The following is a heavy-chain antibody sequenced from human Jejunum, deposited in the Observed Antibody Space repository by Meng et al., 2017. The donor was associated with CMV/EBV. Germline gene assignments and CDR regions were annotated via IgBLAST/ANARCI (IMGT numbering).Heavy chain of an antibody. J-gene: IGHJ2*01. CDR2: IKQDASET. V-gene: IGHV3-7*01. CDR3: ASLNYYDSRGYHWYFDL. CDR1: FRNYW. Sequence: FRNYWMSWVRQAPGKGLEWVASIKQDASETYYLNSLKGRFTISRDNAENSLYLQMNSLRAEDTAVYYCASLNYYDSRGYHWYFDLWGRGTLVTVSS. D-gene: IGHD3-22*01.